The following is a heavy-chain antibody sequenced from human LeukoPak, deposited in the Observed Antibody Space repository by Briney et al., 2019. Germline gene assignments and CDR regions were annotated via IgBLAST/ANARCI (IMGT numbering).Heavy chain of an antibody. CDR1: GGSFSGYY. Sequence: SETLSLTCAVYGGSFSGYYWSWIRQPPGKGLEWIGYIYYSGSTNYNPSLKSRVTISVDTSKNQFSLKLSSVTAADTAVYYCARAHYDILTGFDYWGQGTLVTVSS. V-gene: IGHV4-59*01. D-gene: IGHD3-9*01. CDR3: ARAHYDILTGFDY. CDR2: IYYSGST. J-gene: IGHJ4*02.